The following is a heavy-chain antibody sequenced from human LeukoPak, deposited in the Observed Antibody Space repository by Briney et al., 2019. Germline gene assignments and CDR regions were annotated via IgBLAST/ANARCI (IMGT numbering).Heavy chain of an antibody. J-gene: IGHJ4*02. CDR2: ISSNGGST. CDR1: GFTFSSYA. CDR3: ARVGLSGSGSYYAFDY. D-gene: IGHD3-10*01. Sequence: GGSLRLSCAASGFTFSSYAMHWVRQAPGKGLEYVSAISSNGGSTYYANSVKGRFTISRDNSKNTLYLQMGSLRAEDMAVYYCARVGLSGSGSYYAFDYWGQGTLVTVSS. V-gene: IGHV3-64*01.